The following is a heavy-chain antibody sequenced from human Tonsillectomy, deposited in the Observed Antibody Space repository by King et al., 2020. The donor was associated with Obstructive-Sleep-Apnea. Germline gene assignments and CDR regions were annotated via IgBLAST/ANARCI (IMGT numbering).Heavy chain of an antibody. CDR2: ISSNGGST. Sequence: VQLVESGGGLVQPGGSLRLSCAASGFTFSSYAMHWVRQAPGKGLEYVSAISSNGGSTYSANSVKDRFTISRDNSKNTLFLQMGSLRAEDMAVYYCAGSRDITMIVVAWGAFDIWGQGTMVTVSS. J-gene: IGHJ3*02. CDR3: AGSRDITMIVVAWGAFDI. CDR1: GFTFSSYA. D-gene: IGHD3-22*01. V-gene: IGHV3-64*01.